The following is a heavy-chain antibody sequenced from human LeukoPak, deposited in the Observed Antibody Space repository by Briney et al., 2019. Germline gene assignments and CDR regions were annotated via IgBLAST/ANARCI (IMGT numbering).Heavy chain of an antibody. CDR2: ISYDGSNK. CDR1: GLTFSSYG. J-gene: IGHJ4*02. Sequence: PGRTLRLSCAASGLTFSSYGMNWVRQAPGKGLEWVAVISYDGSNKYYADSVKGRFTISRDNSKNTLYLQMNSLRAEDTAVYYCATDAYSSSSWFDYWGQGTLVTVSS. CDR3: ATDAYSSSSWFDY. D-gene: IGHD6-6*01. V-gene: IGHV3-30*03.